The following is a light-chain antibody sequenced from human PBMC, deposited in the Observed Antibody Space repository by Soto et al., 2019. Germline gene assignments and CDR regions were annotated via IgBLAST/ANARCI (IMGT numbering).Light chain of an antibody. CDR3: TSYSSSDIFYV. Sequence: QSALTQPASVYGSPGQSITISCTGTSSDIGGYYYVSWYQHHPGKAPKLLIYQVTNRPSRVSNRFSGSKSGNTASLTISGLQADDEADYYCTSYSSSDIFYVFGTGTKVTVL. V-gene: IGLV2-14*01. CDR1: SSDIGGYYY. J-gene: IGLJ1*01. CDR2: QVT.